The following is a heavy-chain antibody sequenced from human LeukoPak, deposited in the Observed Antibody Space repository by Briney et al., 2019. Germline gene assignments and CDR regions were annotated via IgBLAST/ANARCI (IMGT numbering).Heavy chain of an antibody. CDR3: ARDFVGFALGV. CDR2: ISYDGSNK. CDR1: GFTFSSYA. V-gene: IGHV3-30*14. Sequence: GRSLRLSCAASGFTFSSYAMHWVRQAPGKGLEWVAVISYDGSNKYYADSVKGRFTISRDNSKNTLYLQMNSLRAEDTAVYYCARDFVGFALGVWGQGTLVTVSS. J-gene: IGHJ4*02. D-gene: IGHD1-26*01.